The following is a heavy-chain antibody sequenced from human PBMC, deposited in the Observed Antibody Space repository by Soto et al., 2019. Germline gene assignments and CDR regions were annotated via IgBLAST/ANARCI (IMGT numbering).Heavy chain of an antibody. CDR1: GGTFPNYV. J-gene: IGHJ4*02. CDR2: IIPILGTP. Sequence: QVQLVQSGAEVKKPGSSVKVSCKASKTSGGTFPNYVFSWVRQAPGQGLEWMGGIIPILGTPNHAQKFQGRVTIIADESTSTVYLEPSTLRSEDRTMSYCARQQVLAAALEFWCQGTVVIVTS. D-gene: IGHD2-15*01. V-gene: IGHV1-69*01. CDR3: ARQQVLAAALEF.